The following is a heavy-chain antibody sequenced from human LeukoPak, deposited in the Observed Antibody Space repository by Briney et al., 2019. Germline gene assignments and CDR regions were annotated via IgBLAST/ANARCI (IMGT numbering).Heavy chain of an antibody. J-gene: IGHJ4*02. CDR1: GFTFSSYW. CDR2: INSDGGST. V-gene: IGHV3-74*01. CDR3: ARRIQGMAPYYFDY. Sequence: PGGSLRLSCTASGFTFSSYWMHWVRQAPGKGLVRVSRINSDGGSTSYADSVKGRFTISRDNAKNTLYLQMNSLRAEDTAVYYCARRIQGMAPYYFDYWGQGTLVTVSS. D-gene: IGHD5-24*01.